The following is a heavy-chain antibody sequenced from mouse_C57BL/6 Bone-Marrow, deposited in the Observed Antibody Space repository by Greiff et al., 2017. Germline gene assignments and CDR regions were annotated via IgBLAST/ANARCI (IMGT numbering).Heavy chain of an antibody. CDR2: IYPRSGNT. CDR1: GYTFTSYG. CDR3: ARLGSYYAMDY. V-gene: IGHV1-81*01. Sequence: VQLQQSGAELARPGASVKLSCKASGYTFTSYGISWVKHRTGQGLEWIGEIYPRSGNTYYNEKFKGKATLTADKSSSTAYMELRSLTSEDSAVYFCARLGSYYAMDYWGQGTSVTVSS. J-gene: IGHJ4*01.